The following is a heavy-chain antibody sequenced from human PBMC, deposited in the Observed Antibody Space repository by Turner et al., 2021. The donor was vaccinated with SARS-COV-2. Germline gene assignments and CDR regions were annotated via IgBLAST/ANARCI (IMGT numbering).Heavy chain of an antibody. D-gene: IGHD3-3*01. Sequence: QVQLQQWGAGPLKPSETLSLICAVNCGSLRRYNWTWFLQPPGKWLEWIGEVHPYGTTYSNPSLKSRVSMSVDTSKIQFSLKLNSVTAADTAFYYCARGDDPRKSGVVWGQGTLVTVSS. V-gene: IGHV4-34*01. J-gene: IGHJ4*02. CDR2: VHPYGTT. CDR1: CGSLRRYN. CDR3: ARGDDPRKSGVV.